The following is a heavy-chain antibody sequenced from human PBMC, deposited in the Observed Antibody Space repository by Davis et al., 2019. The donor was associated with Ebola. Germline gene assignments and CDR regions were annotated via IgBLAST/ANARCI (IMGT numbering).Heavy chain of an antibody. J-gene: IGHJ4*02. CDR3: ARASFGYNSGWYADY. CDR1: GFIFTNFA. CDR2: VHGGNGNT. V-gene: IGHV1-3*01. D-gene: IGHD6-19*01. Sequence: ASVKVSCKASGFIFTNFAIHWVRQAPGQRLEWMGWVHGGNGNTKYSQRFQGRVTITTDTSARTVYLDLTSLRSDDTAVFYCARASFGYNSGWYADYWGPGSLVTVSS.